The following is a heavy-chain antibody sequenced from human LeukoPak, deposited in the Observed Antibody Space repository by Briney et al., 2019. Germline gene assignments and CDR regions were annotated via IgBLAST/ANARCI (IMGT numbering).Heavy chain of an antibody. CDR1: GFTFSRYT. CDR3: ATFNRDYVGY. J-gene: IGHJ4*02. CDR2: INSDGSST. D-gene: IGHD1-14*01. Sequence: GGSLRLSCAASGFTFSRYTMTWVRQAPGKGLVWVSRINSDGSSTSYADSVKGRFTISRDNAKNTLYLQMNSLRAEDTAVYYCATFNRDYVGYWGQGTLVTVSS. V-gene: IGHV3-74*01.